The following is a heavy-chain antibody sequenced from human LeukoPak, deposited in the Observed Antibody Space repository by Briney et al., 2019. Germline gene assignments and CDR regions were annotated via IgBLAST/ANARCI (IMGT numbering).Heavy chain of an antibody. D-gene: IGHD4-17*01. Sequence: ASVKVSCKASGYTFTGYYMHWVRQAPGQGLEWMGRINPNSGGTNYAQKFQGRVTMTRDTSTSTVYMELSSLRSEDTAVYYCARDNYDYGDFDYWGQGTLVTVSS. CDR1: GYTFTGYY. CDR2: INPNSGGT. J-gene: IGHJ4*02. CDR3: ARDNYDYGDFDY. V-gene: IGHV1-2*06.